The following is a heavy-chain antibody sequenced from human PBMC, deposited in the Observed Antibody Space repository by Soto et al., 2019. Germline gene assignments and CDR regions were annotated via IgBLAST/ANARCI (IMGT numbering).Heavy chain of an antibody. V-gene: IGHV4-59*01. CDR1: GGSISSYY. D-gene: IGHD3-3*01. J-gene: IGHJ6*03. CDR3: ARDKGDYDFWSGYPYPYYYYMDV. CDR2: IYYSGST. Sequence: PSETLSLTCTVSGGSISSYYWSWIRQPPGKGLEWIGYIYYSGSTNYNPSLKSRVTISVDTSKNQFSLKLSSVTAAGTAVYYCARDKGDYDFWSGYPYPYYYYMDVWGKGTTVTVSS.